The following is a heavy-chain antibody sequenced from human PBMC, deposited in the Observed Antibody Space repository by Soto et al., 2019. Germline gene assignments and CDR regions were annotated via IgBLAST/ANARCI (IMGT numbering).Heavy chain of an antibody. V-gene: IGHV3-23*01. CDR2: ISGSGGST. CDR3: AKDLVGYDSSGYYQTFDY. CDR1: GFTFSSYA. D-gene: IGHD3-22*01. Sequence: PGGSLRLSCAASGFTFSSYAMSWVRQAPGKGLEWVSAISGSGGSTYYADSVKGRFTISRDNSKNTLYLQMNSLRAEDTAVYYCAKDLVGYDSSGYYQTFDYWGQGTLVTVSS. J-gene: IGHJ4*02.